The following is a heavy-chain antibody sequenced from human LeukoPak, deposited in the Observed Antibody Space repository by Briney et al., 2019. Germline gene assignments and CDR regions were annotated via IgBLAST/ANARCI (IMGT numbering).Heavy chain of an antibody. D-gene: IGHD2-2*01. V-gene: IGHV3-9*01. CDR1: GFTLDDYA. CDR3: AKAPAYYFYGMDV. J-gene: IGHJ6*02. CDR2: ITWNTGNI. Sequence: GRSLRLSCAASGFTLDDYAMHWVGQAPGKGLEWVSGITWNTGNIGYADSVKGRFTISRDNAKNSLYLQMNSLRVEDTALYYCAKAPAYYFYGMDVWGRGTTVAVSS.